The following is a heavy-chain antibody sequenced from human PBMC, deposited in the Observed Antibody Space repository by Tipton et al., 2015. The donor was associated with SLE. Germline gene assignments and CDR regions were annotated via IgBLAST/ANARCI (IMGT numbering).Heavy chain of an antibody. CDR1: GGSISSYY. V-gene: IGHV4-59*12. Sequence: TLSLTCTVSGGSISSYYWSWIRQPPGKGLEWIGYIYYSGSTNYNPSLKSRVTISVDTSKNQFSLKLSSVTAADTAVYYCAIEPRSGYHDYWGQGTLVIVSS. D-gene: IGHD3-3*01. J-gene: IGHJ4*02. CDR3: AIEPRSGYHDY. CDR2: IYYSGST.